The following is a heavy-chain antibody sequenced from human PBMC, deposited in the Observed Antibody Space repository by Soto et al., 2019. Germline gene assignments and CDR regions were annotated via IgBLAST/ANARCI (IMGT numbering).Heavy chain of an antibody. D-gene: IGHD3-9*01. CDR3: AKGVLRYFDRTTNWFDP. Sequence: GGSLRLSCAASGFTFSSYGMHWVRQAPGKGLEWVAVISYDGSDKYYADSVRGRFTISRDNSKNTLYLQMNSLRAEDTAVYYCAKGVLRYFDRTTNWFDPWGQGTLVTVSS. J-gene: IGHJ5*02. CDR2: ISYDGSDK. CDR1: GFTFSSYG. V-gene: IGHV3-30*18.